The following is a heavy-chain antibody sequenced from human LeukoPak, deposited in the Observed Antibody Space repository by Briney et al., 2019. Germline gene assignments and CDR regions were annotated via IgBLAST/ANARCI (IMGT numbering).Heavy chain of an antibody. CDR3: ARDRRSGYYYGPWDY. CDR2: IYHSGST. CDR1: GGSISSGGYY. Sequence: KPSETLSLTCTVSGGSISSGGYYWNWIRQPPGKGLEWIGYIYHSGSTYYNPSLKSRVTISVDRSKNQFSLKLSSVTAADTAVYYCARDRRSGYYYGPWDYWGQGTLVTVSS. D-gene: IGHD3-22*01. V-gene: IGHV4-30-2*01. J-gene: IGHJ4*02.